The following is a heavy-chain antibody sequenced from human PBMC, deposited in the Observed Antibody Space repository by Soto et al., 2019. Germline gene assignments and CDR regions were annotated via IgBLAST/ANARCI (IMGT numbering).Heavy chain of an antibody. CDR1: GGTFSSYA. Sequence: QVQLVQSGAEVKKPGSSVKVSCKASGGTFSSYAISWVRQAPGQGLEWMGGIIPIFGTANYAQKFQGRVTITADESTSTAYMELSSLRSDDTAVYYCVIFWSGYDYYYYGMDVWGQGTTVTVSS. J-gene: IGHJ6*02. D-gene: IGHD3-3*01. CDR2: IIPIFGTA. CDR3: VIFWSGYDYYYYGMDV. V-gene: IGHV1-69*12.